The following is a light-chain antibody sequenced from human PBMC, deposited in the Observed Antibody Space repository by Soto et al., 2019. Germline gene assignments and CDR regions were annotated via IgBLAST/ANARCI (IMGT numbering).Light chain of an antibody. CDR1: SSDVGGYNF. CDR2: DVS. V-gene: IGLV2-11*01. Sequence: ALTQPRSVSGSPGQSVTISCTGTSSDVGGYNFVSWCQQHPGKAPKLMIFDVSKRPSGVPDRFSGSKSGNTASLTISGLQAEDAADYYCCSYAGSYTYVFGTGTKVTVL. J-gene: IGLJ1*01. CDR3: CSYAGSYTYV.